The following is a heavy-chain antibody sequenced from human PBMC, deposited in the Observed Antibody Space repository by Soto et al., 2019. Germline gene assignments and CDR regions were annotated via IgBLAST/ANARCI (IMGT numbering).Heavy chain of an antibody. CDR1: GGSISSYY. D-gene: IGHD1-1*01. CDR3: ARDRLERRKDTSHYYYYGMDV. CDR2: IYNSGST. V-gene: IGHV4-59*01. J-gene: IGHJ6*02. Sequence: PSETLSLTCTVSGGSISSYYWSWIRQPPGKGLEWIWYIYNSGSTNYNPSLKSRVTISVDTSKNQFSLKLSSVTAADTAVYYCARDRLERRKDTSHYYYYGMDVWGQGTTVTVSS.